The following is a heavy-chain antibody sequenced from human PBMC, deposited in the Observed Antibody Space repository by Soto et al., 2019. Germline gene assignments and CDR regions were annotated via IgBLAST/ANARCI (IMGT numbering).Heavy chain of an antibody. Sequence: GSLRLSCAASGFTFSSYSMNWVRQAPGKGLEWVSPISSSSSYIYYADSVKGRFTISRDNAKNSRYLQMNSLRAEDTAVYYCARDPREYYYDSSDYFDYWGQGTPVTVSS. D-gene: IGHD3-22*01. V-gene: IGHV3-21*01. CDR1: GFTFSSYS. CDR3: ARDPREYYYDSSDYFDY. CDR2: ISSSSSYI. J-gene: IGHJ4*02.